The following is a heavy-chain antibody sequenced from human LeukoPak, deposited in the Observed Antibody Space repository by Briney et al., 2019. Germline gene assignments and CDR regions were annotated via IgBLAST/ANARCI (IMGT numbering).Heavy chain of an antibody. V-gene: IGHV3-30*02. J-gene: IGHJ4*02. CDR2: IRYDGNNK. Sequence: PGGSLRLSCAASGFTFSSYGMHWVRQAPGKGLEWVAFIRYDGNNKYYVGSLKGRFTISRDNSKNTLYLQMNSLSAEDTAMYYCARDHNWGFDYWGQGTLVTVSS. CDR1: GFTFSSYG. CDR3: ARDHNWGFDY. D-gene: IGHD7-27*01.